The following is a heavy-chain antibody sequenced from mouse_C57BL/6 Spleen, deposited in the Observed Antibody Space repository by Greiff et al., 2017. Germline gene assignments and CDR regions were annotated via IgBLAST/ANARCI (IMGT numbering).Heavy chain of an antibody. V-gene: IGHV1-15*01. CDR3: TGSSTGASGFAY. Sequence: VQLQQSGAELVRPGASVTLSCKASGYTFTDYEMHWVKQTPVHGLEWIGAIGPETGGTAYNQKFTGKGILTADKSSSTAYMELRSLTSEDSAVYYCTGSSTGASGFAYWGQGTLVTVSA. CDR1: GYTFTDYE. J-gene: IGHJ3*01. D-gene: IGHD1-1*01. CDR2: IGPETGGT.